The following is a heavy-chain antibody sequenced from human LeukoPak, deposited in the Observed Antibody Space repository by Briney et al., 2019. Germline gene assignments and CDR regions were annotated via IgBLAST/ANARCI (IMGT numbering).Heavy chain of an antibody. D-gene: IGHD6-13*01. V-gene: IGHV4-39*01. Sequence: PSETLSLTCTVAGGSISSSSYYWGWIRQPPGKGLERIGSIYYSGSTYYNPSLKSRVTISVDTSKNQFSLKLSSVTAADTAVYYCVRHSFMVSWQQLTHNWFDPWGQGTLVTVSS. CDR1: GGSISSSSYY. J-gene: IGHJ5*02. CDR3: VRHSFMVSWQQLTHNWFDP. CDR2: IYYSGST.